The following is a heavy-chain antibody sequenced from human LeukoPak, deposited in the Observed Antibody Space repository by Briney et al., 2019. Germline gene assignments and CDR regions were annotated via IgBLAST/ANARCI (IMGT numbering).Heavy chain of an antibody. Sequence: ASVTVSCKASGGTFSSYTISWVRQAPGQGLEWMGRIIPILGIANYAHKFQGRVTITADKSTSTAYMELSSLRSEDTAVYYCAVGGSSWYYFDYWGQGTLGTVSS. D-gene: IGHD6-13*01. J-gene: IGHJ4*02. CDR2: IIPILGIA. CDR1: GGTFSSYT. CDR3: AVGGSSWYYFDY. V-gene: IGHV1-69*02.